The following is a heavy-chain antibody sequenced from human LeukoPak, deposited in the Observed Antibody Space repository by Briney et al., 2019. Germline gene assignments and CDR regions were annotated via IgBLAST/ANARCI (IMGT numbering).Heavy chain of an antibody. Sequence: ASVKVSCKASGYTFTGYYMHWVRQAHGQGLEWMGWINPNSGGTNYAQKFQGRVTMTRDTSISTAYMELSRLRSDDTAVYYCAREHFGDFDWPPDNYYYYYYGMDVWGQGTTVTVSS. D-gene: IGHD3-9*01. J-gene: IGHJ6*02. CDR1: GYTFTGYY. CDR2: INPNSGGT. V-gene: IGHV1-2*02. CDR3: AREHFGDFDWPPDNYYYYYYGMDV.